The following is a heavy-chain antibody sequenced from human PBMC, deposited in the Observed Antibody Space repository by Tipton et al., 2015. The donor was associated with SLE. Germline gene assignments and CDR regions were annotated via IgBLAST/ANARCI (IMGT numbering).Heavy chain of an antibody. D-gene: IGHD2-21*01. V-gene: IGHV4-59*12. Sequence: TLSLTYAVYGGSFSSYYWSWIRQPPGKGLEWIGYICDIGNTNYNPSLKSRVTISVDTSKNQFSLKLNSVTAADTAVYYCARDSFCGDECYTNFDSWGRGTLVTVSS. J-gene: IGHJ4*02. CDR3: ARDSFCGDECYTNFDS. CDR2: ICDIGNT. CDR1: GGSFSSYY.